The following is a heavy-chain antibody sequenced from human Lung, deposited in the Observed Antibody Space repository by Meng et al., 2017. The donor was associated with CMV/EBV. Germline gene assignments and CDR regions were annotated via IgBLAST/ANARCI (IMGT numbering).Heavy chain of an antibody. CDR3: ARGRFAFDF. D-gene: IGHD3-16*01. Sequence: GESLKISCAASRLTFGTYWMTWVRQAPGKGLEWVATIKEDGSEKYYVDSVKGRFAISRDNAQNSLYLQMDSLRAEDTAVYYCARGRFAFDFWGQGTLVTVSS. V-gene: IGHV3-7*01. CDR1: RLTFGTYW. CDR2: IKEDGSEK. J-gene: IGHJ4*02.